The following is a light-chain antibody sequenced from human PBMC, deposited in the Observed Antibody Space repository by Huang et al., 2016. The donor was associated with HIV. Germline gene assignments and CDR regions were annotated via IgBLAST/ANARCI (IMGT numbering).Light chain of an antibody. CDR3: QQRSSGVT. CDR1: QSVGNY. CDR2: GTS. V-gene: IGKV3-11*01. Sequence: IVLTQSPATLSWYPGERVTLSCRASQSVGNYIAWYQQHPGKSPKLLIYGTSNRATGTPGRFRGSGSGTDFTLTISSLQSEDFAVYYCQQRSSGVTFGGGTKVQVK. J-gene: IGKJ4*01.